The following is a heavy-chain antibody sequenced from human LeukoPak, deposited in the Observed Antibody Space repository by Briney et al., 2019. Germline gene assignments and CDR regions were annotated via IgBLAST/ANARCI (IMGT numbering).Heavy chain of an antibody. CDR1: GGSISSYY. CDR3: ARDLFVVVPAAYDYYYYYMDV. Sequence: SETLSLTCTVSGGSISSYYWSWIRQPPGKELEWIGYIYYSGSTNYNPSFKSRVTISVDTSKNQFSLKLSSVTAADTAVYYCARDLFVVVPAAYDYYYYYMDVWGKGTTVTVSS. J-gene: IGHJ6*03. V-gene: IGHV4-59*12. D-gene: IGHD2-2*01. CDR2: IYYSGST.